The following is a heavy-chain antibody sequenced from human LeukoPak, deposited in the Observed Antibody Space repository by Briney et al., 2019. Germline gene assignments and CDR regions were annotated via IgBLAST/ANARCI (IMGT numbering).Heavy chain of an antibody. CDR2: IYPSGST. CDR3: ARGSTEGAAAYWFDP. D-gene: IGHD1-26*01. Sequence: SETPSLTCTVSGGSTTTYYWSWIRQPAGKGLEWIGRIYPSGSTNSNPSLKSRVTMSLDTSKNHFSLKLTSVTAADTAVYYCARGSTEGAAAYWFDPWGQGTLVTVSS. V-gene: IGHV4-4*07. J-gene: IGHJ5*02. CDR1: GGSTTTYY.